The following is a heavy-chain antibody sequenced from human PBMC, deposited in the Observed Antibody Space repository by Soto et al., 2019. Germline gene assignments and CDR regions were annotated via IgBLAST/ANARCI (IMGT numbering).Heavy chain of an antibody. Sequence: SVKVSCKASGGTFSSYAISWLRQAPGQGLEWMGGIIPIFGTANYAQKFQGRVTITADKSTSTAYMELSSLRSEDTAVYYCAAGYYDSSGHGADAFDIWGQGTMVTVSS. J-gene: IGHJ3*02. D-gene: IGHD3-22*01. CDR3: AAGYYDSSGHGADAFDI. V-gene: IGHV1-69*06. CDR1: GGTFSSYA. CDR2: IIPIFGTA.